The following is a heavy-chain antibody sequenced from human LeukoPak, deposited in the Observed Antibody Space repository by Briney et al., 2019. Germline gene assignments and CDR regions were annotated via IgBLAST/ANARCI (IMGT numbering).Heavy chain of an antibody. D-gene: IGHD3-22*01. V-gene: IGHV3-64*01. Sequence: PGGSLRLSCAASGFTFSRYPMHCVRQAPGKGLEHVSAISSTGGSTYYANSVKGRFTISRDNSKKTLYLQMGSLRADDMAVYYCASAYDSSGYYPFDYWGQGTLVTVSS. CDR2: ISSTGGST. J-gene: IGHJ4*02. CDR1: GFTFSRYP. CDR3: ASAYDSSGYYPFDY.